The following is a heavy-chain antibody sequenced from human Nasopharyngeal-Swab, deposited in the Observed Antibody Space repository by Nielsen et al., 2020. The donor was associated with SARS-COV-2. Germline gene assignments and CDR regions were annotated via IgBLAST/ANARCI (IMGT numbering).Heavy chain of an antibody. CDR3: AISSGYYYPGFDY. D-gene: IGHD3-22*01. J-gene: IGHJ4*02. CDR2: ISGRGDST. V-gene: IGHV3-23*01. CDR1: GFIFSNYA. Sequence: GGSLRLSCAASGFIFSNYAMNWVRLAPGKGLEWVSAISGRGDSTFYADSVQGRFTISRDNAKNSLYLQMNSLRAEDTAVYYCAISSGYYYPGFDYWGQGTLVTVSS.